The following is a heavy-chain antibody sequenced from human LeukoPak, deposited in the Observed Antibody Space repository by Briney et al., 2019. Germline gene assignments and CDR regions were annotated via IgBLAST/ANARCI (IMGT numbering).Heavy chain of an antibody. Sequence: PVKVSCKASGGTFSSYAISWVRQAPGQGLEWMGGIIPIFGTANYAQKFQGRVTITADESTSTAYMELSSLRSEDRAVYYCARARGVRDYYFDYWGQGTLVTVSS. D-gene: IGHD3-10*01. CDR1: GGTFSSYA. CDR3: ARARGVRDYYFDY. V-gene: IGHV1-69*01. CDR2: IIPIFGTA. J-gene: IGHJ4*02.